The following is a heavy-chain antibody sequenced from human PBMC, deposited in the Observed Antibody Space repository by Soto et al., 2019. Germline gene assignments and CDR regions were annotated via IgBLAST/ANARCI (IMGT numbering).Heavy chain of an antibody. CDR1: GFTFSSYA. CDR2: ISGSGGST. J-gene: IGHJ6*02. V-gene: IGHV3-23*01. Sequence: GGSLRLSCAASGFTFSSYAMSWVRQAPGKGLEWVSAISGSGGSTYYADSVKGRFTISRDNSKNTLYLQMNSLRAEDTAVYYCANLGNYYGSGSYPRQSYYYYYYGMDVWGQGTTVTVSS. D-gene: IGHD3-10*01. CDR3: ANLGNYYGSGSYPRQSYYYYYYGMDV.